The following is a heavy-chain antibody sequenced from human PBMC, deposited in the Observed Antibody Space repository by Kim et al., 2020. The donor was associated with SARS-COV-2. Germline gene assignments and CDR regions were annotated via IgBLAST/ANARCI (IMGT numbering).Heavy chain of an antibody. J-gene: IGHJ6*02. D-gene: IGHD3-10*01. CDR2: ISYDGSNK. Sequence: GGSLRLSCAASGFTFSSYGMHWVRQAPGKGLEWVAVISYDGSNKYYADSVKGRFTISRDNSKNTLYLQMNSLRAEDTAVYYCAKTKVYGSGSYPAYGMDVWGQGTTVTVSS. V-gene: IGHV3-30*18. CDR3: AKTKVYGSGSYPAYGMDV. CDR1: GFTFSSYG.